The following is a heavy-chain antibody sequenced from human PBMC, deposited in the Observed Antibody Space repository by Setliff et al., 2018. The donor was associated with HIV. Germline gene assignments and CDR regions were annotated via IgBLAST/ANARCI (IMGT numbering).Heavy chain of an antibody. J-gene: IGHJ5*02. CDR3: AREAQYSSSWSGRRVTWFDA. Sequence: SETLSLTCAVYGGSFIGYYWSWIRQPPGKGLEWIGEIYHSGSTNYNPSLKSRATISVDKSKNHFSLNLRSVTAADTAVYYCAREAQYSSSWSGRRVTWFDAWGQGTPVTVSS. CDR1: GGSFIGYY. D-gene: IGHD6-13*01. V-gene: IGHV4-34*01. CDR2: IYHSGST.